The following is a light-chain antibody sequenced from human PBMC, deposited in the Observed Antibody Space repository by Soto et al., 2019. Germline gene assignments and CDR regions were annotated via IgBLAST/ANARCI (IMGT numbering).Light chain of an antibody. J-gene: IGKJ1*01. CDR1: QSLVYSDGNTY. CDR3: MQGTHWPPET. Sequence: DVVMTQSPLSLPVTLGQPASISCRSSQSLVYSDGNTYLNWFQQRPGQSPRRLMYKVSNRDSGVPDRFSGSGSGTDFTLKISRVEADDVGVYYCMQGTHWPPETFGQGTKVEIK. CDR2: KVS. V-gene: IGKV2-30*01.